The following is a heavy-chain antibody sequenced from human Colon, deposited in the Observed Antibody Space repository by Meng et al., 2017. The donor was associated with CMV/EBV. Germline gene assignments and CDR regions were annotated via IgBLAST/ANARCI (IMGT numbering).Heavy chain of an antibody. CDR2: ITPILGVA. CDR3: ARGGGGTGIDY. V-gene: IGHV1-69*02. CDR1: GGTFGSFN. Sequence: SCKVSGGTFGSFNINWVRQAPGQGLEWMGRITPILGVANSAQKLQGRVTITADKRTDTAYMELTRLKSEDTGVYYCARGGGGTGIDYWGRGTLVTVSS. D-gene: IGHD3-16*01. J-gene: IGHJ4*02.